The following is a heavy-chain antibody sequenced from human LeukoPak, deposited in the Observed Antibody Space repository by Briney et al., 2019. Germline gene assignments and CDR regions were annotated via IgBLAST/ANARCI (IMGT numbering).Heavy chain of an antibody. V-gene: IGHV3-74*01. J-gene: IGHJ4*02. D-gene: IGHD4-17*01. CDR1: GFTFSDYW. CDR2: LNNDGSST. CDR3: ARDHYGDYGFDY. Sequence: GGSLRLSCAASGFTFSDYWMHWVRQAPGKGLVWVSRLNNDGSSTSYADSVRGRFTISRDNAKNSLYLQMNSLRAEDTAVYYCARDHYGDYGFDYWGQGTLVTVSS.